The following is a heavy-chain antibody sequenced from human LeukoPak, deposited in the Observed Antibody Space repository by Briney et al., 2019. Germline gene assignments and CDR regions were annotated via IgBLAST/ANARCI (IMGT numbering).Heavy chain of an antibody. CDR1: GGTFSSYA. J-gene: IGHJ6*03. Sequence: GASVKVSCKASGGTFSSYAISWVRQAPGQGLEWMGGIIPIFGTANYAQKFQGRVTITTDESTSTAYMELSSLRSEDMAVYYCATASSRAGRDYYYYYMDVWAKGPRSPSP. D-gene: IGHD3-10*01. V-gene: IGHV1-69*05. CDR2: IIPIFGTA. CDR3: ATASSRAGRDYYYYYMDV.